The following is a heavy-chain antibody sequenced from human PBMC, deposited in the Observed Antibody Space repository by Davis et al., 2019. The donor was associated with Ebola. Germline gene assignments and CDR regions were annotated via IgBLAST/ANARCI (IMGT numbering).Heavy chain of an antibody. Sequence: GGSLRLSCAASGFTFDDYAMHWVRQAPGKGLEWVAVISYDGSNKYYADSVKGRFTISRDNSKNTLYLQMNSLRAEDTAVYYCARGIYYSVQSGFDYWGPGTLVTVSS. CDR2: ISYDGSNK. D-gene: IGHD4-11*01. CDR1: GFTFDDYA. J-gene: IGHJ4*02. CDR3: ARGIYYSVQSGFDY. V-gene: IGHV3-30*03.